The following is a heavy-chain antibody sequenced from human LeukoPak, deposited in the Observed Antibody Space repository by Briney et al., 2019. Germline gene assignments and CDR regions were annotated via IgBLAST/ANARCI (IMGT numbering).Heavy chain of an antibody. V-gene: IGHV4-59*01. CDR2: IYYSGST. J-gene: IGHJ4*02. CDR3: ARVRIAAATLFDY. CDR1: GGSISSYY. D-gene: IGHD6-13*01. Sequence: SETLSLTCTVSGGSISSYYWSWIRQPPGKGLEWIGYIYYSGSTNYNPSPKSRVTISVDTSKNQFSLKLSSVTAADTAVYYCARVRIAAATLFDYWGQGTLVTVSS.